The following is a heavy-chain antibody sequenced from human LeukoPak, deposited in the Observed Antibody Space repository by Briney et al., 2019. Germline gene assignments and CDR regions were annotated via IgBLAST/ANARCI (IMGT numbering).Heavy chain of an antibody. CDR2: INPSGGST. CDR3: ARPLWFGELQNHPVGY. CDR1: GYTFTSYY. Sequence: ASVKVSCKASGYTFTSYYMHWVRQAPGQGLEWMGIINPSGGSTSYAQKFQGRVTMTRDMSTGTVYMELSSLRSEDTAVYYCARPLWFGELQNHPVGYWGQGTLVTVSS. V-gene: IGHV1-46*01. D-gene: IGHD3-10*01. J-gene: IGHJ4*02.